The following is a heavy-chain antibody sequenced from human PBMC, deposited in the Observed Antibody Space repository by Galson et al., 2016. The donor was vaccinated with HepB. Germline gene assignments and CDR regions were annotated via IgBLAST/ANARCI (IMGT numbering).Heavy chain of an antibody. V-gene: IGHV3-23*01. Sequence: SLRLSCAASEFIFEDFAMSWVRQAPGKGLEWVSSISGAYNTYSADSVGGRFTISRDNSKNTLFLQMNSLRAADTAVYFCARYRDRSLDYWGQGTLVTVSS. CDR3: ARYRDRSLDY. CDR2: ISGAYNT. D-gene: IGHD3-9*01. CDR1: EFIFEDFA. J-gene: IGHJ4*02.